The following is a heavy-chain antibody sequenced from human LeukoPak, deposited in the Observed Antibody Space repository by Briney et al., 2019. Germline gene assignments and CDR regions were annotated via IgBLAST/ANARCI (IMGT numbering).Heavy chain of an antibody. V-gene: IGHV1-18*01. CDR1: GYTFISYG. Sequence: GASVKVSCKASGYTFISYGISWVRQAPGQGLEWMGWISAYNGNTNYAQKLQGRVTITTDTSTSTAYMELRSLRSDDTAVYYCARSRGNYYDSSGYSLGAFDIWGQGTMVTVSS. CDR2: ISAYNGNT. CDR3: ARSRGNYYDSSGYSLGAFDI. J-gene: IGHJ3*02. D-gene: IGHD3-22*01.